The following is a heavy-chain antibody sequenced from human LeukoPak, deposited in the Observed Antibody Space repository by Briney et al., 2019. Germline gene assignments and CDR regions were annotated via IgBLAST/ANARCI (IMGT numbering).Heavy chain of an antibody. V-gene: IGHV4-61*02. J-gene: IGHJ6*03. CDR1: GGSISSGSYY. D-gene: IGHD1-26*01. CDR2: IYTSGST. Sequence: PSQTLSLTCTVSGGSISSGSYYWSWIRQPAGKGLEWIGRIYTSGSTNYNPSLKSRVTISVDTSKNQFSLKLSSVTAADTAVYYCARDKIWRLVGADYYYYYMDVWGKGTTVTVSS. CDR3: ARDKIWRLVGADYYYYYMDV.